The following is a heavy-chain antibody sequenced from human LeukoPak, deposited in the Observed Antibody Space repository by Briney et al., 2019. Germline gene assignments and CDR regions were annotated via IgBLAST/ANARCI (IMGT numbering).Heavy chain of an antibody. V-gene: IGHV6-1*01. CDR1: GDSVSSNSAA. CDR3: ARALGATRTAYVFDI. CDR2: TYYRSKWYY. Sequence: SQTLSLTCAISGDSVSSNSAAWNWIRQSPSRGLEWLGRTYYRSKWYYEYAVSVTSRITINPDTSKNQFSLQLNSVTPEDTAVYYCARALGATRTAYVFDIWGQGTMVIVSS. J-gene: IGHJ3*02. D-gene: IGHD1-26*01.